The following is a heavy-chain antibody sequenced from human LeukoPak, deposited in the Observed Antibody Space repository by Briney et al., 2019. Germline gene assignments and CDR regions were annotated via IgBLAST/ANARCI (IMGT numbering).Heavy chain of an antibody. Sequence: GGSLRLSCAASGFTFSSYAMSWVRQAPGKGLEWVSSISGSGGTTYYADSVKGRFTISRDNPNNTLDLQMNSLTAEDTAVFYCAKGPVAVAGYYFDHWGQGTLVTVSS. D-gene: IGHD6-19*01. V-gene: IGHV3-23*01. CDR1: GFTFSSYA. CDR3: AKGPVAVAGYYFDH. J-gene: IGHJ4*02. CDR2: ISGSGGTT.